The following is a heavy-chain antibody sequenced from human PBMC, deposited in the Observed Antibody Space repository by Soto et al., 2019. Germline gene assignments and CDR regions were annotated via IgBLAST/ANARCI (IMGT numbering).Heavy chain of an antibody. V-gene: IGHV1-18*01. CDR1: GYTFTTYD. CDR2: INTYSGNT. D-gene: IGHD6-19*01. Sequence: QVQLVQSGAEVKKPGASVKVSCKASGYTFTTYDISWVRQAPGQGLECMGWINTYSGNTNYAQNLQGRVTMTTDTSTNTAYMELRSLRSDDTAIYYCARDIVGIAVAWARGAMDVWGQGTTVTVSS. J-gene: IGHJ6*02. CDR3: ARDIVGIAVAWARGAMDV.